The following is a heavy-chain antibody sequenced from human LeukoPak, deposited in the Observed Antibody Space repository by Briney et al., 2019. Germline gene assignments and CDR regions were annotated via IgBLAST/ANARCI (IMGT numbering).Heavy chain of an antibody. Sequence: GASVKVSCKASGYTFTGYYMHWVRQAPGQGLEWMGWINPNSGGTNYAQKFQGRVTMTRDTSISTAYMELSRLRSDDTAVYYCARDDGFSGSYSNWFDPWGQGTLVTVSS. CDR3: ARDDGFSGSYSNWFDP. CDR1: GYTFTGYY. D-gene: IGHD1-26*01. J-gene: IGHJ5*02. CDR2: INPNSGGT. V-gene: IGHV1-2*02.